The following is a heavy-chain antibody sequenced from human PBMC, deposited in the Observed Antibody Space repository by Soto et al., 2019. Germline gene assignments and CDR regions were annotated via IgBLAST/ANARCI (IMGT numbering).Heavy chain of an antibody. CDR3: ARASSSGWYLLEY. CDR1: GFTFSSYA. D-gene: IGHD6-19*01. J-gene: IGHJ4*02. CDR2: ISSNGGTT. Sequence: EVQLVESGEGLVQPGGSTRLSCAASGFTFSSYAMHWVRQAPGKGLEYVSAISSNGGTTYYADSVKGRFTISRDNSKNPMYLQMGSLRPEDMAVYYCARASSSGWYLLEYWGQGTLVTVSS. V-gene: IGHV3-64*02.